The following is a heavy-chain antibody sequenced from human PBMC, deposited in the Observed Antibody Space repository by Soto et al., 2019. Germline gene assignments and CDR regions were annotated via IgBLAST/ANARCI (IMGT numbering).Heavy chain of an antibody. Sequence: QVQLVESGGGVVQPGRSLRLSCAASGFTFSSYGMHWVRQAPGKGLEWVAVISYDGSNKYYADSVKGRFTISRDNSKNTLYLQMNSLRAEDTAVYYCAKDQNTYYDILTDGGQGTLGTVSA. CDR1: GFTFSSYG. J-gene: IGHJ4*02. D-gene: IGHD3-9*01. CDR2: ISYDGSNK. V-gene: IGHV3-30*18. CDR3: AKDQNTYYDILTD.